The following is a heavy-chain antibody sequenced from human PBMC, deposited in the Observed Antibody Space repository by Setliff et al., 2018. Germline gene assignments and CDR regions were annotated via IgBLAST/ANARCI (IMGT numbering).Heavy chain of an antibody. CDR1: GYSISSGNY. D-gene: IGHD3-3*01. CDR2: ISHSGSA. J-gene: IGHJ4*02. CDR3: ARAAGSRKYNFWSGYQP. Sequence: KASETLSLTCAVSGYSISSGNYWGWIRQPPGKGLEWIGSISHSGSAYYNPSLKSRVTISVDTSKKQFSLKLSSVTAADTAVYYCARAAGSRKYNFWSGYQPWGQGTLVTVSS. V-gene: IGHV4-38-2*01.